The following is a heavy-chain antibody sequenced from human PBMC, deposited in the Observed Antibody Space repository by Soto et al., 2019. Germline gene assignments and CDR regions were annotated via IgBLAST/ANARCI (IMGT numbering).Heavy chain of an antibody. CDR1: GYTFTSYF. CDR3: ARGLAVAYSPALL. V-gene: IGHV1-46*01. D-gene: IGHD6-19*01. Sequence: QVQLVQSGAEVKKPGASVKVSCKASGYTFTSYFIHWVRQAPGQGLEWTGVINPGGGSTSYAQKLQGRVTTTRDTSTSTVYMELSSLTSEDTAMYYCARGLAVAYSPALLWGQGTLVTVSS. J-gene: IGHJ4*02. CDR2: INPGGGST.